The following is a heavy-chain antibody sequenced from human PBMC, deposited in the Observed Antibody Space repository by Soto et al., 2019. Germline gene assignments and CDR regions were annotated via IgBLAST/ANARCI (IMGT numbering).Heavy chain of an antibody. CDR2: ISAYNGNT. J-gene: IGHJ5*02. V-gene: IGHV1-18*04. CDR1: GYTFTSYG. CDR3: ARASSTKYCGGDCLNWFDP. Sequence: ASVKVSCKASGYTFTSYGISWVRQAPGQGLEWMGWISAYNGNTNYAQKLQGRVTMTTDTSTSTAYMELRSLRSDDTAVYHCARASSTKYCGGDCLNWFDPWGQGTLVTVSS. D-gene: IGHD2-21*02.